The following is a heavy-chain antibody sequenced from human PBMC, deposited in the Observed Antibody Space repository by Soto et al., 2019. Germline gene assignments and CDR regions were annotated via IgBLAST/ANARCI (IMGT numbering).Heavy chain of an antibody. Sequence: SETLSLTCAVSGGSISSGGYSWSWIRQPPGKGLECIGYINHSGSTNYNPSLKSRVTISVDTSKNQFSLKLTSVTAADTAVYYCARDKITGLFDYWGQGTLVTVSS. V-gene: IGHV4-30-2*01. D-gene: IGHD2-8*02. CDR1: GGSISSGGYS. J-gene: IGHJ4*02. CDR2: INHSGST. CDR3: ARDKITGLFDY.